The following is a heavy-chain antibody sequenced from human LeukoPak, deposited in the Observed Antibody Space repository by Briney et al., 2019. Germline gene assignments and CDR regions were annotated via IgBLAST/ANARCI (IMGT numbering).Heavy chain of an antibody. J-gene: IGHJ4*02. CDR3: ARHALATVTDPSFDY. CDR2: LYHSGST. CDR1: GFTFSSYS. Sequence: GSPRLSCAASGFTFSSYSMNWIRQPPGKGLEWIGSLYHSGSTYYKPSLKSRATISVDKSKNQCSLKLRSVTAADTAVYYCARHALATVTDPSFDYWGQGTLVTVSS. V-gene: IGHV4-59*05. D-gene: IGHD2-21*02.